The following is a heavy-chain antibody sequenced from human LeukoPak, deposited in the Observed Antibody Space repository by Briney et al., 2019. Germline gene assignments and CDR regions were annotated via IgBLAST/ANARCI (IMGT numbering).Heavy chain of an antibody. Sequence: GGSLRLSCAVSGFTFSGFWMSWSRQAPGKGLEWVASINSDGSEGYYADVVKGRFTISGDNAKNSLYLQINSLRAEDTAVYYCARSSYSSSSSVWGQGTMVTVSS. V-gene: IGHV3-7*03. J-gene: IGHJ3*01. CDR3: ARSSYSSSSSV. CDR2: INSDGSEG. D-gene: IGHD6-6*01. CDR1: GFTFSGFW.